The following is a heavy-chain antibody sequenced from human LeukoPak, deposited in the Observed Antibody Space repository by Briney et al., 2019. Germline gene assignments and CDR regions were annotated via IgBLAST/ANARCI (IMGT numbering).Heavy chain of an antibody. J-gene: IGHJ4*02. Sequence: GGSLRLSCAASGFNFGGYVMSWVHQAPGKGLEWVSVISRSGDYTKYADSVKGRFTISRDNSKNTLSLQVSGLRAEDTAIYYCAKDRDDSGDYAFDYWGQGILVSVSS. V-gene: IGHV3-23*01. CDR3: AKDRDDSGDYAFDY. CDR2: ISRSGDYT. CDR1: GFNFGGYV. D-gene: IGHD4-17*01.